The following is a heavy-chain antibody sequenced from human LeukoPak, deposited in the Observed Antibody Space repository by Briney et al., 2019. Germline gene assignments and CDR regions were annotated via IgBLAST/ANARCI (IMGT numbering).Heavy chain of an antibody. V-gene: IGHV3-7*03. D-gene: IGHD2-21*01. CDR3: ARLRYSDY. CDR1: GFTFGNSW. Sequence: GGSLRLSCAASGFTFGNSWMTWVRQAPGKGLEWVASIKQDGSETYYVDSVKGRFTISRDNAKNSLYLQMNSLRAEDTAVYYCARLRYSDYWGQGTLVTVSS. J-gene: IGHJ4*02. CDR2: IKQDGSET.